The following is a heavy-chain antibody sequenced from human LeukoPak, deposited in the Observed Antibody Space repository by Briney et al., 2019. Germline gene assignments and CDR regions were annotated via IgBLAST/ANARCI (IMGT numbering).Heavy chain of an antibody. J-gene: IGHJ6*02. D-gene: IGHD3-3*01. CDR2: IIPIFGTA. V-gene: IGHV1-69*13. CDR1: GGTFSSYA. CDR3: ARATTIHGPGRLGAYYGMDV. Sequence: VASVKVSCKASGGTFSSYAISWVRQAPGQGLEWMGGIIPIFGTANYAQKFQGRVTITADESTSTAYMELSSLRSEDTAVYYCARATTIHGPGRLGAYYGMDVWGQGTTVTVSS.